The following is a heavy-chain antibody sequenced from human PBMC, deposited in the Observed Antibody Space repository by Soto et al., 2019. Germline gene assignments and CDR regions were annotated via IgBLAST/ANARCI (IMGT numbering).Heavy chain of an antibody. CDR3: ARVTAMAYDAFDI. D-gene: IGHD5-18*01. Sequence: VASVKVSCKASGYTFTGYYMHWVRQAPGQGLEWMGWINPNSGGTNYAQKFQGRVTMTRDTSISTAYMELSRLRSDDTAVYYCARVTAMAYDAFDIWGQGTMVTVSS. V-gene: IGHV1-2*02. CDR1: GYTFTGYY. J-gene: IGHJ3*02. CDR2: INPNSGGT.